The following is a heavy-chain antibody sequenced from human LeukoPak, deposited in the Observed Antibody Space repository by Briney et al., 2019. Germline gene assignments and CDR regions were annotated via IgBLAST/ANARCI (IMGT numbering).Heavy chain of an antibody. CDR2: INSDGSST. V-gene: IGHV3-74*01. Sequence: PGGSLRLSCAASGFTFSSYWMHWVRQAPGKGLVWVSRINSDGSSTSYADSVKGRFTISRDNAKNTLYLQMNSLRAEDTAVYYCARSRSYSSGWYAHEYFAYWGQGTLVTVSS. D-gene: IGHD6-19*01. J-gene: IGHJ4*02. CDR1: GFTFSSYW. CDR3: ARSRSYSSGWYAHEYFAY.